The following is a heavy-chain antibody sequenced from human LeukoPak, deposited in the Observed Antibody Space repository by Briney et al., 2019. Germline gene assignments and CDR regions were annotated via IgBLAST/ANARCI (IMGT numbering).Heavy chain of an antibody. CDR1: GGTFSSYA. J-gene: IGHJ5*02. V-gene: IGHV1-69*05. CDR3: ARGPYDILTGPNFDP. Sequence: GSSVKVSCKASGGTFSSYAISWVRQAPGQGLERMGRIIPIFGTANYAQKFQGRVTITTDESTSTAYMELSSLRSEDTAVYYCARGPYDILTGPNFDPWGQGTLVTVSS. CDR2: IIPIFGTA. D-gene: IGHD3-9*01.